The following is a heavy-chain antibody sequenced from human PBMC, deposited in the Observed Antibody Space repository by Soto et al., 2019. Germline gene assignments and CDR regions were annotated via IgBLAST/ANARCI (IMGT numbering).Heavy chain of an antibody. CDR3: ARVSWREKYGMDV. CDR1: GFNFSDSY. J-gene: IGHJ6*02. V-gene: IGHV3-11*01. Sequence: ALRISGEGSGFNFSDSYMSRIRQAPGKGLEWISYITFSGNTVYYADSLKGRFTISRDSAKNSLYLQMNRLRAEDTAVYYCARVSWREKYGMDVWGQGTTVT. CDR2: ITFSGNTV.